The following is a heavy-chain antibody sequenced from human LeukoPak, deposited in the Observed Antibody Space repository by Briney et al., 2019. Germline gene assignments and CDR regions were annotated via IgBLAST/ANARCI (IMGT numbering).Heavy chain of an antibody. CDR3: ATDLGLAVAGPHFQH. CDR2: MNPNSGNT. Sequence: ASAKVSCKASGYTFTSYDINWVRQATGQGLEWMGWMNPNSGNTGYAQKFQGRVTMTEDTSTDTAYMELSSLRSEDTAVYYCATDLGLAVAGPHFQHWGQGTLVTVSS. CDR1: GYTFTSYD. D-gene: IGHD6-19*01. J-gene: IGHJ1*01. V-gene: IGHV1-8*01.